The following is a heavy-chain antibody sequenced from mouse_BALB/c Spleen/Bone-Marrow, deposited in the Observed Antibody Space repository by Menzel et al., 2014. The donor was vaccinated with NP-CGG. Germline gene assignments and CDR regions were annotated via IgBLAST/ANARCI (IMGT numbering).Heavy chain of an antibody. D-gene: IGHD2-4*01. Sequence: DVQLVESGGGLVQPGGSLKLSCATSGFTFSDYYMYWVRQTPGKRLEWVAYISNGGGSTYYPDTVKGRFTISRDNAKNTLYLQMSRLKSEDTAMYYCARHNYDETWFAYWGQGTLVTVSA. CDR2: ISNGGGST. J-gene: IGHJ3*01. CDR3: ARHNYDETWFAY. CDR1: GFTFSDYY. V-gene: IGHV5-12*02.